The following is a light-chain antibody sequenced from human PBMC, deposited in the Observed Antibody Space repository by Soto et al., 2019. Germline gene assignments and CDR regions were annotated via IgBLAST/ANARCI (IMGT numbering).Light chain of an antibody. CDR2: DAS. CDR1: ESIRTW. Sequence: DIQMTQSPSTLSASIGDRVTITCRASESIRTWLAWYQHKPGKAPKFLIYDASSLESGVPSRFSGSGSGTEFTLTISNLQPDDFATYFCQQYNNYPSTFGQGTKLEIK. J-gene: IGKJ1*01. CDR3: QQYNNYPST. V-gene: IGKV1-5*01.